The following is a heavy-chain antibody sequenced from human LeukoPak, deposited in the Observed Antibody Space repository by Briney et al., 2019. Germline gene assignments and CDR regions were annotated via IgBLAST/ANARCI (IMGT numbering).Heavy chain of an antibody. J-gene: IGHJ4*02. Sequence: GGSLRLSCAASGFTFSNYNMNWVRQAPGKGLGWVSYISGTSNAIDYADSVKGRFTISRDNSKNTLYLQMNSLRAEDTAVYYCAKDGNPGLPRFLEWLLYPFDYWGQGTLVTVSS. CDR1: GFTFSNYN. D-gene: IGHD3-3*01. CDR2: ISGTSNAI. V-gene: IGHV3-48*01. CDR3: AKDGNPGLPRFLEWLLYPFDY.